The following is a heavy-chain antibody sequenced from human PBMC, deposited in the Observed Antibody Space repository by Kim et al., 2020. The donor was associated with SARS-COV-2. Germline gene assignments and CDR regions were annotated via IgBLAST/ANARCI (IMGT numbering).Heavy chain of an antibody. V-gene: IGHV4-61*01. CDR3: ARGGYNWELWFDY. CDR1: GGSVSSGSYY. Sequence: SETLSLTCTVSGGSVSSGSYYWSWIRQPPGKGLEWIGYIYYSGSTNYNPSLKSRVTISVDTSKNQFSLKLSSVTAADTAVYYCARGGYNWELWFDYWGQGTLVTVSS. D-gene: IGHD1-1*01. J-gene: IGHJ4*02. CDR2: IYYSGST.